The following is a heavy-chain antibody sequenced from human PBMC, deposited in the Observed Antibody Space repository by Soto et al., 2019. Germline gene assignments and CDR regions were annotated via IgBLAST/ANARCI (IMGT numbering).Heavy chain of an antibody. CDR3: ARDSFFTGPYDSSGYLDY. Sequence: GASVKVSCKASGYTFTSYYMHWVRQAPGQGLEWMGIINPSGGSTSYAQKFQGRVTMTRDTSTSTVYMELSSLRSEDTAVYYCARDSFFTGPYDSSGYLDYCGQGTLVNVSS. CDR1: GYTFTSYY. D-gene: IGHD3-22*01. CDR2: INPSGGST. V-gene: IGHV1-46*01. J-gene: IGHJ4*02.